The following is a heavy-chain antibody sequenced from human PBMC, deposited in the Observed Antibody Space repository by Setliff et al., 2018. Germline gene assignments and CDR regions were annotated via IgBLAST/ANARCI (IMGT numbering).Heavy chain of an antibody. V-gene: IGHV1-18*01. CDR2: IRVYDGYT. D-gene: IGHD5-12*01. J-gene: IGHJ6*03. Sequence: FTTYGISWVRQDPGQGLEWMGWIRVYDGYTDYAQKFQGRVTITTDESTSTAYMELSSLRSEDTAVYYCARERGDIVTTTSYYYYLDVWGKGTTVTVSS. CDR1: FTTYG. CDR3: ARERGDIVTTTSYYYYLDV.